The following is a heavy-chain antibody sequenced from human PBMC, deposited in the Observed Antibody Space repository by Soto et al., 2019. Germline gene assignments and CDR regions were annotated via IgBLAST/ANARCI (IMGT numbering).Heavy chain of an antibody. Sequence: QVQLMESGGGVVQPGKSLRLSCVASGFTFQNHAMYWIRQAPGKGLEWVALIAYDGRTKYSDAVRGRFAVSRDNSKSTQYLQMNSLRPEDTAVYYCATYTSVTFASWGQGALVIVSS. J-gene: IGHJ4*02. CDR3: ATYTSVTFAS. D-gene: IGHD4-4*01. CDR2: IAYDGRTK. V-gene: IGHV3-30*09. CDR1: GFTFQNHA.